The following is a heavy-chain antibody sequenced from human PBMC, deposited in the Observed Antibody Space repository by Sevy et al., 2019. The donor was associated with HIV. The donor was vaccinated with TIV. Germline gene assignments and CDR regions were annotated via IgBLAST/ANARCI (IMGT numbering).Heavy chain of an antibody. CDR3: ARDLEFYDYGDYGPAFMPDY. Sequence: GGSLRLSCAASGFTFSTYGMHWVRQAPGKALEWVAVMRFDGSNTYYADSVKGRFTISRDIAKNTLHLQMNSLRAEDTPVYYCARDLEFYDYGDYGPAFMPDYWGQGTLVTVSS. CDR2: MRFDGSNT. V-gene: IGHV3-33*01. D-gene: IGHD4-17*01. CDR1: GFTFSTYG. J-gene: IGHJ4*02.